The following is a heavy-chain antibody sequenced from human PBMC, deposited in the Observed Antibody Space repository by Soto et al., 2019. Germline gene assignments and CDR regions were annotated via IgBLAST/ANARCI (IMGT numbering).Heavy chain of an antibody. CDR1: GFTFHNYA. D-gene: IGHD6-13*01. CDR2: ISWNSGHI. CDR3: VKGQHSSWYYFDN. V-gene: IGHV3-9*01. Sequence: EVQLVESGGGLVQPGRSLRLSCAVSGFTFHNYAMHWVRQAPGKGLEWVSCISWNSGHIAYADSVKGRVTISRDNTKNFLDLEMSSLRPEDTALYDCVKGQHSSWYYFDNWGQGTLVTVSS. J-gene: IGHJ4*02.